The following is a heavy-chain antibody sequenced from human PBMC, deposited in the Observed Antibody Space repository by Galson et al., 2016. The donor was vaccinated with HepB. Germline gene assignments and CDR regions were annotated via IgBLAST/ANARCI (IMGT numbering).Heavy chain of an antibody. CDR3: ATSTLTTPPPHHYNYYYYLDV. D-gene: IGHD4-17*01. J-gene: IGHJ6*03. V-gene: IGHV4-4*07. CDR2: IHSSGST. Sequence: SETLSLTCTVSGGSISPFYWTWIRQPAGKGLEWVGRIHSSGSTKYNASLNSRVTMSMDTSKNQFSLNLRSATAADTAVYYCATSTLTTPPPHHYNYYYYLDVWGKGTTVTVSS. CDR1: GGSISPFY.